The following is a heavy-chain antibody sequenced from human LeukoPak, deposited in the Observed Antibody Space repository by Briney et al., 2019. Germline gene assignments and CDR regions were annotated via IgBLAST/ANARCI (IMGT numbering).Heavy chain of an antibody. CDR2: IYPGDSDT. J-gene: IGHJ4*02. CDR1: GYNFTNYG. CDR3: ARHVETGLHEERAY. V-gene: IGHV5-51*01. Sequence: GEPLKISCKGSGYNFTNYGIGWVRQMPGKGLEWVGIIYPGDSDTRYSPSFQGQVTISADKSISTAYLQWSSLKASDTAMYYCARHVETGLHEERAYWGQGTLVTVSS. D-gene: IGHD1-1*01.